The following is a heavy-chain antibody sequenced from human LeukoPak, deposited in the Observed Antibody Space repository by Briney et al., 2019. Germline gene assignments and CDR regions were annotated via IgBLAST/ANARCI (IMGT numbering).Heavy chain of an antibody. CDR2: ISAYNGNT. J-gene: IGHJ4*02. CDR1: GYTFTSYG. D-gene: IGHD3-22*01. CDR3: VRDQGYYYDGSGYVVFDY. Sequence: ASGKVSCKASGYTFTSYGTSWVRQAPGQGLEWMGWISAYNGNTNYAQKLQGRVTMTTDTSTSTAYMELRSLRSDDTAVYYCVRDQGYYYDGSGYVVFDYWRQGTLVTVST. V-gene: IGHV1-18*01.